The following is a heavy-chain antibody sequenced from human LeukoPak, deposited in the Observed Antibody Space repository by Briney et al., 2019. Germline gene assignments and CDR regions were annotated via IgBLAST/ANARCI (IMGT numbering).Heavy chain of an antibody. Sequence: GASVKVSCKAPGYTFTNYYMHWLRQAPGQGLEWVGVFNPSGGSTSYAQKFQGRVTMTRDTSTSTVYMELSSLRSEDTAVYYCAREALRIFGVVTDYDYWGQGTLVTVSS. CDR2: FNPSGGST. J-gene: IGHJ4*02. V-gene: IGHV1-46*01. D-gene: IGHD3-3*01. CDR1: GYTFTNYY. CDR3: AREALRIFGVVTDYDY.